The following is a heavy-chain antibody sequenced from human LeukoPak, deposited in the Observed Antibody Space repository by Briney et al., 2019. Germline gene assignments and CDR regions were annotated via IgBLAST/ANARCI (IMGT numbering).Heavy chain of an antibody. CDR1: GYTFTGYY. J-gene: IGHJ4*02. D-gene: IGHD3-22*01. V-gene: IGHV1-2*02. Sequence: VASVKVSCKASGYTFTGYYMHWVRQAPGQGLEWMGWINPNSGGTNYAQKFQGRVTMTRDTSISTAYMELSRLRSDDTAVYYCARGGRSPITMLVVVIPHDYWGQGTLVTVSS. CDR2: INPNSGGT. CDR3: ARGGRSPITMLVVVIPHDY.